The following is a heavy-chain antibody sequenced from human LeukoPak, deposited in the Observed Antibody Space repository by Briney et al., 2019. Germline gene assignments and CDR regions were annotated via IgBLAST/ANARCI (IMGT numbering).Heavy chain of an antibody. Sequence: PSETLSLTCTVSGGSISSYYWGWTRQPPGKGLEWIGSIYHSGSTYYNPSLKSRVTISVDTSKNQFSLKLSSVSAADTAVYYCARGSGSFDYWGQGTLVTVSS. CDR3: ARGSGSFDY. D-gene: IGHD3-3*01. CDR2: IYHSGST. J-gene: IGHJ4*02. V-gene: IGHV4-38-2*02. CDR1: GGSISSYY.